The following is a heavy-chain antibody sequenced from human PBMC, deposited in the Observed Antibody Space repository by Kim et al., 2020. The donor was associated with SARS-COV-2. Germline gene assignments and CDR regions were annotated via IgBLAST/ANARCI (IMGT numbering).Heavy chain of an antibody. CDR1: GYSISSGYY. J-gene: IGHJ4*01. D-gene: IGHD3-3*01. CDR3: ARVGYDFWSGYYFSFDY. V-gene: IGHV4-38-2*02. CDR2: IYHSGST. Sequence: SETLSLTCTVSGYSISSGYYWGWIRQPPGKGLEWIGSIYHSGSTYYNPSLKSRVTISVDTSKNQFSLKLSSVTAADTAVYYCARVGYDFWSGYYFSFDY.